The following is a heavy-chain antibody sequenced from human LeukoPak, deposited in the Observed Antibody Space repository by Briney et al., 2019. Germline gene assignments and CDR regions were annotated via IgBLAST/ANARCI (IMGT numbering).Heavy chain of an antibody. D-gene: IGHD5-18*01. Sequence: ASVKVSCKASGYTFTDYYIHWVRQAPGQGLEWMGWINPNSGGTNYAQNFQGRVTMTRDTSISTAYMELSRLRSDDTAVYYCARAPKQLWSYWGQGTLVTVSS. V-gene: IGHV1-2*02. CDR3: ARAPKQLWSY. CDR1: GYTFTDYY. J-gene: IGHJ4*02. CDR2: INPNSGGT.